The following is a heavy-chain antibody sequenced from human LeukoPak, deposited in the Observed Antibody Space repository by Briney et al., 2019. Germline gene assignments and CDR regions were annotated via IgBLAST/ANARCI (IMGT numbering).Heavy chain of an antibody. CDR3: ARSPDIVATIGYDY. D-gene: IGHD5-12*01. J-gene: IGHJ4*02. CDR1: GYTFTSYG. V-gene: IGHV1-18*01. Sequence: ASVKVSCKASGYTFTSYGISWVRQAPGQGLEWMGWISAYNGNTNYAQKLQGRVPMTTDTSTSTAYMELRSLRSDDTAVYYCARSPDIVATIGYDYWGQGTLVTVSS. CDR2: ISAYNGNT.